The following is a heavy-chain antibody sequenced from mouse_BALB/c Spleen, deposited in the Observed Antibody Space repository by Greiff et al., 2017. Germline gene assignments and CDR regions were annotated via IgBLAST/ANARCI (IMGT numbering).Heavy chain of an antibody. Sequence: EVMLVESGGGLVKPGGSLKLSCAASGYTFSSYAMSWVRQTPEKRLEWVASISRCGSTYYSDSVKGRFTISRDNARNIPYLQMSSLRSEDTAMYYCARGDCYGSRFDYWGQGTTLTVSA. J-gene: IGHJ2*01. CDR3: ARGDCYGSRFDY. V-gene: IGHV5-6-5*01. CDR2: ISRCGST. CDR1: GYTFSSYA. D-gene: IGHD1-1*01.